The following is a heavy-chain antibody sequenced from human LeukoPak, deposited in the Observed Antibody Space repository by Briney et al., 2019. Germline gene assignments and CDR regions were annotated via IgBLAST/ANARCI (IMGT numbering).Heavy chain of an antibody. CDR2: ISYDGSNK. Sequence: PGGSLRLSCAASGFTFNSYAMSWVRQAPGKGLEWVAVISYDGSNKYYADSVKGRFTISRDNSKNTLYLQMNSLRAEDTAVYYCAKRYSGSYSGWDYYYYGMDVWGQGTTVTVSS. CDR1: GFTFNSYA. J-gene: IGHJ6*02. D-gene: IGHD1-26*01. CDR3: AKRYSGSYSGWDYYYYGMDV. V-gene: IGHV3-30*18.